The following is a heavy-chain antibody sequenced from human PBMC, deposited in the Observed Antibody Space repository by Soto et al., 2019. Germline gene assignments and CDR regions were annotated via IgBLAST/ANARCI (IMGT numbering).Heavy chain of an antibody. V-gene: IGHV4-59*11. J-gene: IGHJ4*02. CDR1: GVSTSNHY. D-gene: IGHD2-2*01. CDR2: IYYRVTT. Sequence: QVQLQESGPGLVKPSETLSLTCSVSGVSTSNHYWTWIRKPPGQGPEWIGCIYYRVTTNYNASFNSLVTISVDTSKNQFSLKLTSVTTADTAVYYCARGGGSPYHDHEFDYWGQGILVTVSS. CDR3: ARGGGSPYHDHEFDY.